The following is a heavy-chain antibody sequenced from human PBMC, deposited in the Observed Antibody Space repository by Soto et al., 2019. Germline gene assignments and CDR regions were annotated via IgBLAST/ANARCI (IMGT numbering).Heavy chain of an antibody. CDR1: GNTVPNYA. CDR2: INGGNGNT. J-gene: IGHJ5*02. Sequence: ASVKVSCKASGNTVPNYAIHWVRQAPGQRLEWMGWINGGNGNTNYAQHFQGRVTITTDKSASTVYMQLSSLTSEDTAVYYCARPTRYYYDSSGHWAWFDPWGQGTLVTVSS. D-gene: IGHD3-22*01. V-gene: IGHV1-3*01. CDR3: ARPTRYYYDSSGHWAWFDP.